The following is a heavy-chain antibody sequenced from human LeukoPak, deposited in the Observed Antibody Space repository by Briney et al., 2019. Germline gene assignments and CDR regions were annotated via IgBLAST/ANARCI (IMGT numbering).Heavy chain of an antibody. CDR1: GYTFTGYY. CDR2: INPNSGDS. J-gene: IGHJ4*02. CDR3: ARGRDEIDY. Sequence: ASVKVSCKASGYTFTGYYMHWVRQAPGQGLEWMGWINPNSGDSNIAQNFQIRVTMTRDKSISTIYMELRRLRFDDTAVYYCARGRDEIDYWGQRTLVTVSS. D-gene: IGHD3-10*01. V-gene: IGHV1-2*02.